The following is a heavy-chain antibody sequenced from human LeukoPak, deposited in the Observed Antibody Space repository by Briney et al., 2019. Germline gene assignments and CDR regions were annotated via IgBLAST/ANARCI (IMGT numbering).Heavy chain of an antibody. J-gene: IGHJ4*02. D-gene: IGHD3-10*01. CDR2: IRYDGSNK. CDR3: AKDLGGITMVRGHFDY. CDR1: GFTFSSYG. V-gene: IGHV3-30*02. Sequence: GGSLRLSCAASGFTFSSYGMHWVRQAPGKGLEWLAFIRYDGSNKYYAASVKGRFTISRDNSKNTLYLQMNSLRAEDTAVYYCAKDLGGITMVRGHFDYWGQGTLVTVSS.